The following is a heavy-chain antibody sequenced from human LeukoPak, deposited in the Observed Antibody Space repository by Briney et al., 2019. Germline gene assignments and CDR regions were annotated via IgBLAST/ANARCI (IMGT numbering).Heavy chain of an antibody. J-gene: IGHJ5*02. CDR1: GFTFSGFS. CDR3: ARIGMENFYDL. V-gene: IGHV3-64*02. CDR2: INGNGDKT. Sequence: PGGSLRLSCAAPGFTFSGFSMHWIRQAPGRGLEYVSAINGNGDKTFYTDSVRGRFTIFRDNSKNTLFLQMGSLRGEDTALYFCARIGMENFYDLWGQGTLVTVSS. D-gene: IGHD2/OR15-2a*01.